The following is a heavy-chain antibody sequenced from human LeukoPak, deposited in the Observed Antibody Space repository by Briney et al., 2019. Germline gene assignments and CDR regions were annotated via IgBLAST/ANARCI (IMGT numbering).Heavy chain of an antibody. CDR1: GYTLSELT. CDR2: FDPEDGET. Sequence: ASVKVSCNLSGYTLSELTVHWVRQAPGKGLEWMGGFDPEDGETIYAQKFQGRVTMTEDTSTDTAYIELSSLRSEDTAVYYCATARETLGDYGWFVLWGQRTLVTVSS. J-gene: IGHJ4*02. CDR3: ATARETLGDYGWFVL. D-gene: IGHD4-17*01. V-gene: IGHV1-24*01.